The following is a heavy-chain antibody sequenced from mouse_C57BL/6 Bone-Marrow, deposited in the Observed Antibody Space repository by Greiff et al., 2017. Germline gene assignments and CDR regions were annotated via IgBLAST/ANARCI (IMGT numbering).Heavy chain of an antibody. J-gene: IGHJ3*01. V-gene: IGHV2-5*01. CDR3: DKIDDGYSAGLAY. Sequence: QVHVKQSGPGLVKPSQSLSITCTVSGFSLTSYGVHWVRQSPGKGLEWLGVIWRGGSTDYNAAFMSRLCITKDNSQSQVFFKMNSLQADDTAIYYCDKIDDGYSAGLAYWGQGTRVTVSA. D-gene: IGHD2-3*01. CDR1: GFSLTSYG. CDR2: IWRGGST.